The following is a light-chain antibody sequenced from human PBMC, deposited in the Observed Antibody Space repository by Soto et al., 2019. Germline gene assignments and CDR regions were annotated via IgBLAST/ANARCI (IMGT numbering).Light chain of an antibody. CDR2: DAS. J-gene: IGKJ1*01. CDR1: QSVSNN. V-gene: IGKV3-15*01. Sequence: ILMTQSTATLSVSPGERATLSCRASQSVSNNLAWYQQKPGQAPRLLIYDASTRATGIQARFSGSGSGTEFTLTISGLQSEDFSVYYCQQYNIWPPWTFGQGTKVEVK. CDR3: QQYNIWPPWT.